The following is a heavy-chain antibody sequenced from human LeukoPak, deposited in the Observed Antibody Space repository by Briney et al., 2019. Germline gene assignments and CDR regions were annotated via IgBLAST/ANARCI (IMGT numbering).Heavy chain of an antibody. CDR2: ISHSGST. CDR3: ARADSGYYSPFDY. Sequence: SETLSLTCAVSGGSISSGGYSWSWIRQPPGKGLEWTGYISHSGSTYYNPSLKSRVTISVDRSKNQFSLKLNSVTAADTAVYFCARADSGYYSPFDYWGQGTLVAVSS. D-gene: IGHD3-22*01. CDR1: GGSISSGGYS. V-gene: IGHV4-30-2*01. J-gene: IGHJ4*02.